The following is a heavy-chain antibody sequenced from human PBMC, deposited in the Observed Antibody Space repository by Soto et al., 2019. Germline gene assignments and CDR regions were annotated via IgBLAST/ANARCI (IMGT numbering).Heavy chain of an antibody. CDR2: IIPIFGTA. D-gene: IGHD6-19*01. CDR3: ARDQGLGSDSSGCYSL. V-gene: IGHV1-69*06. CDR1: GGTFSSYA. Sequence: QVQLVQSGAEVKKPGSSVKVSCKASGGTFSSYAISWVRQAPGQGLEWMGGIIPIFGTANYAQKFQGRVKITADKSTSTAYMELSSLRSEDTAVYYCARDQGLGSDSSGCYSLWGQGTLVTVSS. J-gene: IGHJ4*02.